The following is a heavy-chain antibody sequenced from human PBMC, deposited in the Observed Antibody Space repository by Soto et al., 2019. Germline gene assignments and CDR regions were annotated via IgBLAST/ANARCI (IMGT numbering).Heavy chain of an antibody. Sequence: GGSLRLSCGASGFTFSSYVMHGGGEAPGKGLEWVAVIWYDGSNKYYADSVKGRFTISRDNSKNTLYLQMNSLRAEDTAVYYCARGGTIAAAPGYYYYGMDVWGQGTTVTVSS. V-gene: IGHV3-33*01. CDR2: IWYDGSNK. D-gene: IGHD6-13*01. J-gene: IGHJ6*02. CDR3: ARGGTIAAAPGYYYYGMDV. CDR1: GFTFSSYV.